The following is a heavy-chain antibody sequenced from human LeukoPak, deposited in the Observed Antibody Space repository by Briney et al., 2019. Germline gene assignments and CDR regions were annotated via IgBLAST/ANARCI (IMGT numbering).Heavy chain of an antibody. CDR2: INHSGST. Sequence: SETLSLTCAVYGGSFSGYYWSWIRQPPGKGLEWIGEINHSGSTNYNPSLKSRVTISVDTSKNQFSLKLSSVTAADTAVYYCARLGGEYDSSGYFDYWGQGTLVTVSS. CDR1: GGSFSGYY. J-gene: IGHJ4*02. CDR3: ARLGGEYDSSGYFDY. V-gene: IGHV4-34*01. D-gene: IGHD3-22*01.